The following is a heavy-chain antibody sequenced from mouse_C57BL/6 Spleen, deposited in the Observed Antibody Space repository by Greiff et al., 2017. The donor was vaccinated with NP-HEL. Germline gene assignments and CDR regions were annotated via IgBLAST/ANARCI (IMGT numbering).Heavy chain of an antibody. V-gene: IGHV7-3*01. CDR2: IRNKANGYTT. J-gene: IGHJ2*01. CDR1: GFTFTDYY. Sequence: EVNVVESGGGLVQPGGSLSLSCAASGFTFTDYYMSWVRQPPGKALEWLGFIRNKANGYTTEDSSSVKGRLTISRDKSQSILYLQMNALRAEDSATYYCARRDYYGSSYYGCWGQGTTLTVAS. D-gene: IGHD1-1*01. CDR3: ARRDYYGSSYYGC.